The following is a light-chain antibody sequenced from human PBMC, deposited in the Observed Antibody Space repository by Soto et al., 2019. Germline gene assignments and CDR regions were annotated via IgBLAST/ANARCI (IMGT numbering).Light chain of an antibody. CDR3: APWDTSRSGGV. J-gene: IGLJ3*02. CDR1: SSNIGSDF. V-gene: IGLV1-51*02. CDR2: ENN. Sequence: QSVLTQPPSVSAAPGQKVTISCSGSSSNIGSDFVSWYQQLPGTAPQLLIYENNKRPSGIPDRFSGSKSATSATLGITGLQTGDEADYYCAPWDTSRSGGVFGGGTKLTAL.